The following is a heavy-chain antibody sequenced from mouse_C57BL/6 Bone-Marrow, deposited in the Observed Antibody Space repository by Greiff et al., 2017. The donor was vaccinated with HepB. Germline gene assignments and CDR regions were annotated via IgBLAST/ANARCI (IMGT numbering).Heavy chain of an antibody. CDR2: IRSKSNNYAT. CDR3: VRQGKGAMDY. J-gene: IGHJ4*01. CDR1: GFSFNTYA. Sequence: DVQLVESGGGLVQPKGSLKLSCAASGFSFNTYAMNWVRQAPGKGLEWVARIRSKSNNYATYYADSVKDRFTISRDDSESMLYLQMNNLKTEDTAMYYCVRQGKGAMDYWGQGTSVTVSS. V-gene: IGHV10-1*01. D-gene: IGHD2-1*01.